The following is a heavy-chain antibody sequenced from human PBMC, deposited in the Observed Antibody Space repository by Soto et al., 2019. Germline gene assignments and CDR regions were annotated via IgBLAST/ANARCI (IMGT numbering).Heavy chain of an antibody. CDR1: GGSFSGYY. V-gene: IGHV4-34*01. CDR2: INHSGST. D-gene: IGHD5-12*01. Sequence: QVQLQQWGAGLLKPSETLSLTCAVYGGSFSGYYWSWIRQPPGKGLEWIGEINHSGSTNYNPSLNILVTISVDTSKNQFSLKLSSVTAADTAVYYCARGAIYSGYEGSFDYWGQGTLVTVSS. CDR3: ARGAIYSGYEGSFDY. J-gene: IGHJ4*02.